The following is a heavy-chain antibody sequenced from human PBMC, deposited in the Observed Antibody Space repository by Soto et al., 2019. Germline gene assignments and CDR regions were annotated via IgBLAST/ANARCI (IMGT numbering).Heavy chain of an antibody. Sequence: LRLSCAASGFTFSSYSMNRVRQAPGKGLEWVSSISSSSSYIYYADSVKGRFTISRDNAKNSLYLQMNSLRAEDTAVYYCARARSPIAARILGYWGQGNVGTVSS. D-gene: IGHD6-6*01. CDR3: ARARSPIAARILGY. CDR2: ISSSSSYI. V-gene: IGHV3-21*01. CDR1: GFTFSSYS. J-gene: IGHJ4*02.